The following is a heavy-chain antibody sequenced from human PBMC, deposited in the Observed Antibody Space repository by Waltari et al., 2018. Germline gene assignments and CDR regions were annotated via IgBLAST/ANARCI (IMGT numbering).Heavy chain of an antibody. D-gene: IGHD3-10*02. Sequence: QAQLVQSGAEVKKPGAPVRVSCKASGYIFSNYAIPWVRQAPGQGLEWMGGINAGNGYTQYSQKFHGRVTITRDTSASTAYMEMGSLRSEDTAVFYCARSRADLIDVDYGMDVWGQGTTVTVSS. V-gene: IGHV1-3*01. CDR1: GYIFSNYA. CDR3: ARSRADLIDVDYGMDV. CDR2: INAGNGYT. J-gene: IGHJ6*02.